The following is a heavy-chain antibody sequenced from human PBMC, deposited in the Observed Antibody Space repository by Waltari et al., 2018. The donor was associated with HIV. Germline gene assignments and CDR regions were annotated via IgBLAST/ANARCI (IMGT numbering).Heavy chain of an antibody. D-gene: IGHD3-10*01. CDR1: GNTFSAYT. V-gene: IGHV1-18*04. CDR3: ARGVSIVRGVMIRGHMDV. CDR2: ISGYKGNT. Sequence: LQLVPSGDEMRKPSASVKDSCRASGNTFSAYTTSWVQQAPGQGREWRRWISGYKGNTNYAQKFQGRVNMTTDTSTSTAQMELRSLRSDDTAVYYCARGVSIVRGVMIRGHMDVWGQGTTVTVSS. J-gene: IGHJ6*02.